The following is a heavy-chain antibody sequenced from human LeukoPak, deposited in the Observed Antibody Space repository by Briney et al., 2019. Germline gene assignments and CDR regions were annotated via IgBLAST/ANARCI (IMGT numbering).Heavy chain of an antibody. CDR1: GFTFSSYS. D-gene: IGHD3-22*01. CDR3: AKDRSHYDSTGYRNFEY. CDR2: ISSSSSTI. J-gene: IGHJ4*02. Sequence: GGSLRLSCAASGFTFSSYSMNWVRQAPGKGLEWVSYISSSSSTIYYADSVKGRFTISRDNAKNSLYLQMNSLRAEDTAVYCCAKDRSHYDSTGYRNFEYWGQGTLVTVSS. V-gene: IGHV3-48*01.